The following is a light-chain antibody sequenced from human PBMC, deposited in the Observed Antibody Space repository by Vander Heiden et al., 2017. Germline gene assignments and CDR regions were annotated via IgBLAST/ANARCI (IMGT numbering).Light chain of an antibody. V-gene: IGKV1-5*01. CDR2: DAS. CDR3: QQYHIYWT. Sequence: DIQMTQSPSTLSASLGDRVTITCRASQSVRNWLAWYQKKPGKAPRLLIYDASRWQSGVPVRFSGSGSGTEFTLTSSGLQPDDFATYYCQQYHIYWTFGQGTKVEVK. J-gene: IGKJ1*01. CDR1: QSVRNW.